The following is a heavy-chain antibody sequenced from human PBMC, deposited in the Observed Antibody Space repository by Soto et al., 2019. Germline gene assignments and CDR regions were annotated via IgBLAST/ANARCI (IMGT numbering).Heavy chain of an antibody. Sequence: QVQLVESGGGVVQPGRSLRLSCAASGFTFSSYGLHWVRQAPGKGLEWVAVIWYDGSNKYYADSVKGRFTISRDNSKNTLYLQMNSLRAEDTAVYYCARGRYCSSTSCNTYGIDVWGHGTRVTVSS. D-gene: IGHD2-2*01. CDR1: GFTFSSYG. J-gene: IGHJ6*02. V-gene: IGHV3-33*01. CDR3: ARGRYCSSTSCNTYGIDV. CDR2: IWYDGSNK.